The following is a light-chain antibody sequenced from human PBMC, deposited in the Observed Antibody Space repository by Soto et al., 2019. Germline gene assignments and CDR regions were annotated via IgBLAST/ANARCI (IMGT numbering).Light chain of an antibody. CDR2: AAS. CDR3: HQYYSYPPEIT. V-gene: IGKV1-8*01. CDR1: QGISSY. Sequence: AIRMTQSPSSLSASTGDRVTITCRASQGISSYLAWYQQKPGKAPKLLIYAASTLQSGVPSRFSGSGSGTYYTLTISCLQAEDFATYYCHQYYSYPPEITFGQGTRLEIK. J-gene: IGKJ5*01.